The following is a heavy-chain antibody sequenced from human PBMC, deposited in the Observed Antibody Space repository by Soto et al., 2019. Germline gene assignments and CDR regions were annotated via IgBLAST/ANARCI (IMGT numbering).Heavy chain of an antibody. CDR2: IYYSGST. Sequence: QLQLQESGPGLVKPSETLSLTCTVSGGSISSSSYYWGWIRQPPGKGLEWIGSIYYSGSTYYNPSLKSRVTISVDTSKNQFSLKLSSVTAADTAVYYCARTVGATAPIDYWGQGTLVTVSS. CDR3: ARTVGATAPIDY. CDR1: GGSISSSSYY. D-gene: IGHD1-26*01. V-gene: IGHV4-39*01. J-gene: IGHJ4*02.